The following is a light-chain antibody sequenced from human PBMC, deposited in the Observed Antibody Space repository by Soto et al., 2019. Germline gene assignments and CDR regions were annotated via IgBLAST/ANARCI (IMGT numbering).Light chain of an antibody. CDR1: QSVGSY. V-gene: IGKV3-20*01. J-gene: IGKJ3*01. CDR3: QQYGSSLFT. CDR2: DAS. Sequence: EIVLTQSPATLSLSPGERATLSCRASQSVGSYLAWYQHKPGHAPRLLIYDASHRATGIPARFSGSGSGTDFTLTITRLEPEDFAVYYCQQYGSSLFTFGPGTKVDIK.